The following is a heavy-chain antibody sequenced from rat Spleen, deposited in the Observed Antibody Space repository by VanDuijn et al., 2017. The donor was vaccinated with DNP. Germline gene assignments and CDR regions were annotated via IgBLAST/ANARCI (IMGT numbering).Heavy chain of an antibody. CDR2: INKDSSII. CDR3: VTRGTGSDNWFAD. Sequence: EVKLVESGGGLVQPGRSLKLSCAPSGFNFNDYWMGWVRQAPGKGLEWIGEINKDSSIINYSPSLQDRFTISRDNAQNSLFLQMIKLGSEDTAIYYCVTRGTGSDNWFADWGQGTPVTVSS. CDR1: GFNFNDYW. V-gene: IGHV4-2*01. D-gene: IGHD5-1*01. J-gene: IGHJ3*01.